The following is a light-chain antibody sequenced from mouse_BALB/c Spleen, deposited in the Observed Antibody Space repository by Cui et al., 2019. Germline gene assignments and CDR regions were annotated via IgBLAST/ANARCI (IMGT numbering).Light chain of an antibody. J-gene: IGKJ5*01. CDR2: LTS. V-gene: IGKV4-68*01. CDR1: QRQSY. CDR3: QQWSSNPPT. Sequence: QIVLTQSPALLSASPGKKVTMTCSASQRQSYMYWYQQKPRSSPKPWIYLTSNLASGVPARFSGSGSGTSYSLTISSMEAEDAATYYCQQWSSNPPTFGAGTKLELK.